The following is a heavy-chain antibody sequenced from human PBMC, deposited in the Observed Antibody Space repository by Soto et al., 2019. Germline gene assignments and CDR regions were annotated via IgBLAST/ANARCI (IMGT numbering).Heavy chain of an antibody. V-gene: IGHV3-49*04. Sequence: GGSLRLSCTASGFTFGDYAMSWVRQAPGKGLEWVGFIRSKAYGGTTEYAASVKGRFTISRDDSKSIAYLQMNSLKTEDTAVYYCTRDGPGRSRFLEWFYGMDVWGQGTTVTVSS. CDR1: GFTFGDYA. CDR2: IRSKAYGGTT. J-gene: IGHJ6*02. D-gene: IGHD3-3*01. CDR3: TRDGPGRSRFLEWFYGMDV.